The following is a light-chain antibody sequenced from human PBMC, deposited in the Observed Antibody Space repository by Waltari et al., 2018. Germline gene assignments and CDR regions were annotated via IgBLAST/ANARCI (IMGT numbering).Light chain of an antibody. J-gene: IGKJ1*01. Sequence: DIQMTQSPSSLSASGGDRVTITCRASQTISSWLAWYQQKPGKAPKLLTYKASNLESGVPSRCSGSGSGTEFTLTISSLQPGDFATYYCQQFNSFPWTFGPGTKVEIK. CDR3: QQFNSFPWT. CDR1: QTISSW. CDR2: KAS. V-gene: IGKV1-5*03.